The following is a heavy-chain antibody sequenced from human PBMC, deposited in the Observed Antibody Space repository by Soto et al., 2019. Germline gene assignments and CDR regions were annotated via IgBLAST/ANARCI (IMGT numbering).Heavy chain of an antibody. D-gene: IGHD3-9*01. CDR1: GFSLSTSGVG. V-gene: IGHV2-5*02. Sequence: SGPTLVNPTQTLTLTCTFSGFSLSTSGVGVGWIRQPPGKALEWLALIYWDDDKRYSPSLKSRLTITKDTSKNQVVLTMTNMDPVDTATYYCAPQVLRYFDDPGHLRHGNYYYYMDVWGQGTAVTVSS. CDR2: IYWDDDK. J-gene: IGHJ6*03. CDR3: APQVLRYFDDPGHLRHGNYYYYMDV.